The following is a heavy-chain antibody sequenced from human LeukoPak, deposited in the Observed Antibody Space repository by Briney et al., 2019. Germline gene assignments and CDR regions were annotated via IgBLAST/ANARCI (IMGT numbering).Heavy chain of an antibody. CDR3: ARSRLGDYLFYFDY. Sequence: GGSLRLSCAASGFTFSSYSMNWVRQAPGKGLEWVSSISSSSSYIYYADSVKGRFTISRDNAKNSLYLQMNSLRAGDTAVYYCARSRLGDYLFYFDYWGQGTLVTVSS. V-gene: IGHV3-21*01. CDR1: GFTFSSYS. J-gene: IGHJ4*02. D-gene: IGHD4-17*01. CDR2: ISSSSSYI.